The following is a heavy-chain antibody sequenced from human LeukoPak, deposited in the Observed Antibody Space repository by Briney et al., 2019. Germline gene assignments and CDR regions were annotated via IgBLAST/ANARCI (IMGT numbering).Heavy chain of an antibody. CDR3: AKDLSNYYDSSGSDY. CDR2: FDPEDGET. D-gene: IGHD3-22*01. V-gene: IGHV1-24*01. CDR1: GYTLTELS. J-gene: IGHJ4*02. Sequence: ASVKVSCKVSGYTLTELSMHWVRQAPGKGLEWMGGFDPEDGETIYAQKFQGRVTMTEDTSTDTAYMELSSLRSEDTAVYYCAKDLSNYYDSSGSDYWGQGTLVTVSS.